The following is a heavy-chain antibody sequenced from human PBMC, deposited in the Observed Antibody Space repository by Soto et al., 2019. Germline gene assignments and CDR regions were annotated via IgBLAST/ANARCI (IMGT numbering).Heavy chain of an antibody. CDR3: ARETGLRSSGWSYYFDF. Sequence: EVQLVESGGGLVQPGGSLRLSCAALGFTLSSYSMHWVRQAPGKGLEWVSYISGSGGTIYYADSVKGRFTISRDNAKNSLSVQMNSLRDEDTAAYFCARETGLRSSGWSYYFDFWGQGTLVTVSS. CDR1: GFTLSSYS. J-gene: IGHJ4*02. V-gene: IGHV3-48*02. CDR2: ISGSGGTI. D-gene: IGHD6-19*01.